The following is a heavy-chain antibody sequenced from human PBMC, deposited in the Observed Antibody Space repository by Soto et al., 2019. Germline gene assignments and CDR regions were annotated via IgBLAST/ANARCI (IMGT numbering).Heavy chain of an antibody. CDR3: ARRPPGYSSSWYWDY. Sequence: PSETLSLTCAVSGGSFSGYYWSWIRQPPGKGLEWIGEINHSGSTNYNPSLKSRVTISVDTSKNQFSLKLSSVTAADTAVYYCARRPPGYSSSWYWDYWGQGTLVTVS. CDR1: GGSFSGYY. D-gene: IGHD6-13*01. CDR2: INHSGST. V-gene: IGHV4-34*01. J-gene: IGHJ4*02.